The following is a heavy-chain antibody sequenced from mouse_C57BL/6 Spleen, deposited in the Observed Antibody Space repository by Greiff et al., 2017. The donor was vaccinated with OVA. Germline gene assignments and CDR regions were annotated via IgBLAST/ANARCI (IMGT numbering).Heavy chain of an antibody. J-gene: IGHJ3*01. CDR2: IWSGGST. CDR1: GFSLTSYG. V-gene: IGHV2-2*01. D-gene: IGHD2-5*01. Sequence: QVQLKESGPGLVQPSQSLSITCTVSGFSLTSYGVHWVRQSPGKGLEWLGVIWSGGSTDYNAAFISRLSISKDNSKSQVFFKMNSLQADDTAIYYCARKGGDSNYEGVGYWGQGTPVTVSA. CDR3: ARKGGDSNYEGVGY.